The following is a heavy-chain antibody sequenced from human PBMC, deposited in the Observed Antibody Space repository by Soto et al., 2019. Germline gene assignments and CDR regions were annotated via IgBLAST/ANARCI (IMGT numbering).Heavy chain of an antibody. Sequence: ASVKVSCKTSGYTFTDYYMHWVRQAPGQGLEWMGWINPESGGTHYAQKFQGGVTMTRDTSSSTVYMQLTRLTFDDTAVYYCARGLGQYLLLKWFDPWGQGTQVTVSS. J-gene: IGHJ5*02. D-gene: IGHD2-2*01. CDR2: INPESGGT. CDR3: ARGLGQYLLLKWFDP. CDR1: GYTFTDYY. V-gene: IGHV1-2*02.